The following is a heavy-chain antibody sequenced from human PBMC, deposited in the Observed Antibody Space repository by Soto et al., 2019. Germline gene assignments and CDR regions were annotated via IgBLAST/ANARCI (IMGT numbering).Heavy chain of an antibody. Sequence: EVQLVESGGGLVQPGGSLRLSCAASGFTFSSYWMSWVRQAPGKGLEWVANIKQDGSEKYYVDSVKGRFTISRDNAKNSLYLQLTSLRAEDTAVYYCARDLSVLVPKPFFGYYSYYMDVWVKGTTVTVSS. CDR1: GFTFSSYW. J-gene: IGHJ6*03. CDR2: IKQDGSEK. CDR3: ARDLSVLVPKPFFGYYSYYMDV. D-gene: IGHD6-13*01. V-gene: IGHV3-7*01.